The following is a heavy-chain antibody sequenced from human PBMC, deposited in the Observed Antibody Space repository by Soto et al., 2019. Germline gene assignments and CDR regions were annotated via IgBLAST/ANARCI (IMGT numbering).Heavy chain of an antibody. J-gene: IGHJ6*03. D-gene: IGHD3-10*01. V-gene: IGHV5-51*01. Sequence: GESLKISCKGSGYSFTSYWIGWVRQMPGKGLEWMGIIYPGDSDTRYSPSFQGQVTISADKSISTAYLQWSSLKASDTAMYYYARHRTYYYGSGSSDYYMDVWGKGTTVTVSS. CDR1: GYSFTSYW. CDR3: ARHRTYYYGSGSSDYYMDV. CDR2: IYPGDSDT.